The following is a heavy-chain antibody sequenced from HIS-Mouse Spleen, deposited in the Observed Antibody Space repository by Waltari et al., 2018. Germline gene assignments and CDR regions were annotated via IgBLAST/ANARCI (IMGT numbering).Heavy chain of an antibody. Sequence: QVQLQQWGAGLLKPSETLSLTCAVYGGSFSGYYWRLIRQPPGKGLEWIGEINQSGSTNTNPSLKRRVTIAVDTSKNQFSLKLSSVTAADTAVYYCARSNGYSSSWAYWGQGTLVTVSS. J-gene: IGHJ4*02. D-gene: IGHD6-13*01. CDR2: INQSGST. CDR3: ARSNGYSSSWAY. V-gene: IGHV4-34*01. CDR1: GGSFSGYY.